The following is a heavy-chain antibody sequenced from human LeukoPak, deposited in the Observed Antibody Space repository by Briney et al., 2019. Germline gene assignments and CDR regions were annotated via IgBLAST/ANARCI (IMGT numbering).Heavy chain of an antibody. Sequence: ASVKVSCKASGYTFTGYYMHWVRQAPGQGLEWMGWINPNSGGTNYAQKFQGRVTMTRDMSTSTVYMELSSLRSEDTAVYYCARAGGNTYYYYYYMDVWGKGTTVTVSS. CDR2: INPNSGGT. V-gene: IGHV1-2*02. CDR3: ARAGGNTYYYYYYMDV. D-gene: IGHD4-23*01. J-gene: IGHJ6*03. CDR1: GYTFTGYY.